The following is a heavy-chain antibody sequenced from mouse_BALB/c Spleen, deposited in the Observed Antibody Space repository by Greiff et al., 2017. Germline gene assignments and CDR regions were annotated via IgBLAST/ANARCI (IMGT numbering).Heavy chain of an antibody. D-gene: IGHD2-14*01. V-gene: IGHV2-6-5*01. J-gene: IGHJ3*01. CDR1: GFSLTDYG. CDR3: AKVYRYDGRAWFAY. Sequence: QVHVKQSGPGLVAPSQSLSITCTVSGFSLTDYGVSWIRQPPGKGLEWLGVIWGGGSTYYNSALKSRLSISKDNSKSQVFLKMNSLQTDDTAMYYCAKVYRYDGRAWFAYWGQGTLVTVSA. CDR2: IWGGGST.